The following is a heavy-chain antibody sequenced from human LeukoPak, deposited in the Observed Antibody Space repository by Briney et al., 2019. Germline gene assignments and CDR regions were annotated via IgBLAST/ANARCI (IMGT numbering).Heavy chain of an antibody. Sequence: PGGSLGLSCAASGFTFSSYEMNWVRQAPGKGLEWVSYISSSGSTIYYADSVKGRFTISRDNAKNSLYLQMNSLRAEDTAVYYCASPSGSYEAYYYYMDVWGKGTTVTVSS. CDR2: ISSSGSTI. D-gene: IGHD1-26*01. V-gene: IGHV3-48*03. CDR1: GFTFSSYE. J-gene: IGHJ6*03. CDR3: ASPSGSYEAYYYYMDV.